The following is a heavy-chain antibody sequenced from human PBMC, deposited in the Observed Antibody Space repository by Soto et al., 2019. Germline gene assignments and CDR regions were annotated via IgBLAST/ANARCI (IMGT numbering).Heavy chain of an antibody. CDR1: GDSVSSNRAT. Sequence: SQTLSLTCAISGDSVSSNRATWNWFRQSPSRGLEWLGRTYYRSKWYNDYAVSVKGRITINPDTSNNQLSLQLNSVTPDDTAVYYCARLIGNSWLDSWGQGTLVTVSS. J-gene: IGHJ5*01. CDR2: TYYRSKWYN. V-gene: IGHV6-1*01. D-gene: IGHD2-8*01. CDR3: ARLIGNSWLDS.